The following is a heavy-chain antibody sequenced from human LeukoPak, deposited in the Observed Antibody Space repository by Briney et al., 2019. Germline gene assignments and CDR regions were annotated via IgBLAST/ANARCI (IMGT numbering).Heavy chain of an antibody. J-gene: IGHJ4*02. CDR3: ASSDRITGTSSDY. CDR1: GGTFSSYA. CDR2: IIPIFGTA. Sequence: APVKVSCKASGGTFSSYAISWVRQAPGQGLEWMGGIIPIFGTANYAQKFQGRVTITADESTSTAYMELSSLRSEDTAVYYCASSDRITGTSSDYWGQGTLVTVSS. D-gene: IGHD1-20*01. V-gene: IGHV1-69*13.